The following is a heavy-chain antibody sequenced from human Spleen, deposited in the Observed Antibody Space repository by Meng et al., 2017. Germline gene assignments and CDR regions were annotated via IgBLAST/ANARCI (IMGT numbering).Heavy chain of an antibody. J-gene: IGHJ4*02. CDR2: ISWNSGSI. CDR1: GFTFDDYA. CDR3: AKDMAHTYGDYPLEL. D-gene: IGHD4-17*01. V-gene: IGHV3-9*01. Sequence: SLKISCAASGFTFDDYAMHWVRQAPGKGLEWVSGISWNSGSIGYADSVKGRFTISRDNAKNSLYLQVNSLRTEDTALYFCAKDMAHTYGDYPLELWGQGVLVTVSS.